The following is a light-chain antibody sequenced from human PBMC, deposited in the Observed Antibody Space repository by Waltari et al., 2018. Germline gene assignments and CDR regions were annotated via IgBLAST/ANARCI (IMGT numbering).Light chain of an antibody. Sequence: EIVMTQSPAPLSVSPGERVTLSCRASQSVSSNLGWYQQKLGQAPRLLMYGASTRVTGFPARFSGSGSGTEFTLTISSLQSEDFAVYYCLQYNDWPWTFGQGTMVEIK. CDR3: LQYNDWPWT. J-gene: IGKJ1*01. CDR2: GAS. CDR1: QSVSSN. V-gene: IGKV3-15*01.